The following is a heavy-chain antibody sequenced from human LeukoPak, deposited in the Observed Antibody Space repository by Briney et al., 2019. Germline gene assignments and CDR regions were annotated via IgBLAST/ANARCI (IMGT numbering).Heavy chain of an antibody. CDR2: INTNTGNP. J-gene: IGHJ4*02. CDR3: ARRLRGEDRQP. V-gene: IGHV7-4-1*02. Sequence: ASVEVSCKASGYTFTSYGISWVRQAPGQGLEWMGWINTNTGNPTYAQGFTGRFVFSLDTSVSTAYLQISSLKAEDTAVYYCARRLRGEDRQPWGLGTLVTVSS. CDR1: GYTFTSYG. D-gene: IGHD1-14*01.